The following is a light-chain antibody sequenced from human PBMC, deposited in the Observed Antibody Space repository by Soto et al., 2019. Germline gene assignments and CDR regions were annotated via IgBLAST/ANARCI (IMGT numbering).Light chain of an antibody. V-gene: IGKV3-15*01. CDR3: QQYNNWPPWT. J-gene: IGKJ1*01. CDR1: QSVSDGY. CDR2: EAS. Sequence: IVLTQSPGTLSVSPGERATLSCRAIQSVSDGYLAWYQQIPGQAPRLLIYEASTRATGIPARFSGSGSGTEFTLTISSPQSEDFAVYYCQQYNNWPPWTFGQGTKVDNK.